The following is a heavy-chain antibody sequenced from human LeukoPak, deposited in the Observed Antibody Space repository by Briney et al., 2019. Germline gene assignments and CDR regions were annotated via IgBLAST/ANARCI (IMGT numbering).Heavy chain of an antibody. CDR2: INGRDDDT. CDR1: SGFA. CDR3: AKGHRSSSSFFDS. Sequence: GGSLRLSCAAFSGFAMSWVRQAPGRGLEWVSAINGRDDDTCYPDSVKGRFTISRDNSNNTLYLQMNSLRAEDTAVYYCAKGHRSSSSFFDSWGQGILVTVSS. D-gene: IGHD6-19*01. J-gene: IGHJ4*02. V-gene: IGHV3-23*01.